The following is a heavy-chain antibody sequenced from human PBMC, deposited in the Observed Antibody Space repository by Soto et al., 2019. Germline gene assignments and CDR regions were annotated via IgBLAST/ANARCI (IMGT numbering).Heavy chain of an antibody. V-gene: IGHV3-7*03. CDR2: IKQDGSEK. CDR1: GFTFSSYW. Sequence: EVQLVESGGGLVQPGGSLRLSCAASGFTFSSYWMSWVRQAPGKGLEWVANIKQDGSEKYYVDSVKGRFTISRDNAKNSLYLQMYSLRAEDTAVYYCASSVVPAAIFDYWGQGTLVTVSS. D-gene: IGHD2-2*01. CDR3: ASSVVPAAIFDY. J-gene: IGHJ4*02.